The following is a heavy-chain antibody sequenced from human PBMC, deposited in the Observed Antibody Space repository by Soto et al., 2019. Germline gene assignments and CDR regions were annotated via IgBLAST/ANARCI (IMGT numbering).Heavy chain of an antibody. D-gene: IGHD3-22*01. CDR3: ARTAHYYDSSGYPNWFDP. CDR1: GGSISSYY. J-gene: IGHJ5*02. CDR2: IYYSGST. Sequence: PSETLSLTCTVSGGSISSYYWSWIRQPPGKGLEWIGYIYYSGSTNYNPSLKSRVTISVDTSKNQFSLKLSSVTAADTAVYYCARTAHYYDSSGYPNWFDPWGQGTLVTVSS. V-gene: IGHV4-59*01.